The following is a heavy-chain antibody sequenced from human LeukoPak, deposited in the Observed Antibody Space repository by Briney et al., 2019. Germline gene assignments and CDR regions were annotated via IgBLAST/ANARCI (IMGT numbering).Heavy chain of an antibody. CDR3: STDAGYSSRWYNY. CDR2: IKSKSDGGTT. V-gene: IGHV3-15*01. CDR1: GFTFSSAY. J-gene: IGHJ4*02. D-gene: IGHD6-13*01. Sequence: GGSLRVSCAASGFTFSSAYMSWVRQAPGNGLEWIGRIKSKSDGGTTDYAAPVKGRFIISRDDSKNTLYVQMYGLKTEDTAVYYCSTDAGYSSRWYNYWGQGILVTVSS.